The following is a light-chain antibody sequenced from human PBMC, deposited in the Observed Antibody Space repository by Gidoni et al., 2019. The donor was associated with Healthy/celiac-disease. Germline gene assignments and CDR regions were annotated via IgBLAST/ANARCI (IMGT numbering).Light chain of an antibody. CDR2: ENN. CDR1: SSNIRNNY. CDR3: GTWDSSLSAGEV. V-gene: IGLV1-51*02. J-gene: IGLJ3*02. Sequence: QSVLTQPPSVSAAPGQQVTISCPGSSSNIRNNYVSWYQQLPGTAPKLLIYENNKRPSGMPDRFSGSKSGTSATLGITGLQTGDEADYYCGTWDSSLSAGEVFGGGTKLTVL.